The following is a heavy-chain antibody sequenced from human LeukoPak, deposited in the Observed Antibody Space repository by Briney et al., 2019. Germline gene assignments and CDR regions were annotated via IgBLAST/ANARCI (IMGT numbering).Heavy chain of an antibody. V-gene: IGHV3-30*02. Sequence: SGGSLRLSCAASGFTFSSYGMHWVRQAPGKGLEWVAFIRYDGNNKLYADSMKGRFTISRDNSKNTLYLHINSLRAEDTAVYYCVKDNPLDYWGQGTLVTVSS. CDR2: IRYDGNNK. D-gene: IGHD1-14*01. CDR3: VKDNPLDY. J-gene: IGHJ4*02. CDR1: GFTFSSYG.